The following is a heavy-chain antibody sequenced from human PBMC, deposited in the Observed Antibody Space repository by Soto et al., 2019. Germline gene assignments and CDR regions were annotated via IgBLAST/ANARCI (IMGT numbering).Heavy chain of an antibody. J-gene: IGHJ6*03. CDR3: ARSIAVADTFYYYYYYMDV. Sequence: ASVNVSCKASGYTFTSYGISWVRQAPGQGLEWMGWISAYNGNTNYAQKLQGRVTMTTDTSTSTAYMELRSLRSDDTAVYYCARSIAVADTFYYYYYYMDVWGKGTTVTVSS. D-gene: IGHD6-19*01. CDR1: GYTFTSYG. V-gene: IGHV1-18*01. CDR2: ISAYNGNT.